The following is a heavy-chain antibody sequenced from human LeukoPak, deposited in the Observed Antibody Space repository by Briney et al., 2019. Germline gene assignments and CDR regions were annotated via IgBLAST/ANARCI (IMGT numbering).Heavy chain of an antibody. D-gene: IGHD3-22*01. CDR1: GGTFSSYA. Sequence: GASVKVSCKASGGTFSSYAISWVRQAPEQGLEWMGGIIPIFGTANYAQKFQGRVTITTDESTSTAYMELSSLRSEDTAVYYCARVGSSGYYGWFDPWGQGTLVTVSS. CDR2: IIPIFGTA. CDR3: ARVGSSGYYGWFDP. J-gene: IGHJ5*02. V-gene: IGHV1-69*05.